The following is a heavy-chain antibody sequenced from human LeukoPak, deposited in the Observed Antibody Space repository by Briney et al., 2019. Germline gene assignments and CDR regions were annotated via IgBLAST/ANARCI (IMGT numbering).Heavy chain of an antibody. D-gene: IGHD4-23*01. J-gene: IGHJ6*02. CDR2: INPSGGST. Sequence: GASVKVSCKASGYTFTSYYMHWVRQAPGQGLEWMGIINPSGGSTSYAQKFQGRVAMTRDTSTSTVYMELSSLRSEDTAVYYCARERDDYGGAQGYGMDVWGQGTTVTVSS. CDR3: ARERDDYGGAQGYGMDV. V-gene: IGHV1-46*01. CDR1: GYTFTSYY.